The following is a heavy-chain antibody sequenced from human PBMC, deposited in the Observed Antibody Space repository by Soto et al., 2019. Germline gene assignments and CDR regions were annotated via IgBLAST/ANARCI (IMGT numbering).Heavy chain of an antibody. Sequence: GGSLRLSCAASGFTFSSYSMNWVRQAPGKGLEWVSSISSSSSYIYYADSVKGRFTISRNNAKNSLYLQMNSLRAEDTAVYYCARGASKYNWFDPWGQGTLVTVSS. CDR2: ISSSSSYI. V-gene: IGHV3-21*01. D-gene: IGHD1-26*01. J-gene: IGHJ5*02. CDR1: GFTFSSYS. CDR3: ARGASKYNWFDP.